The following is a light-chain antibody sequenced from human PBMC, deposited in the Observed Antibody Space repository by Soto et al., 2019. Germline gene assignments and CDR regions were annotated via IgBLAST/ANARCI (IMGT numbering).Light chain of an antibody. CDR1: QSVLYSSNNKNY. Sequence: DIVMTQAPDSLAVYLGERATINCKSSQSVLYSSNNKNYLAWYQQRPGQPPKLLIYWASTRESGVPDRFSGSESGTDFTLTSLQAEDVAVYYCQKYESTPPTFGQGTKLEIK. J-gene: IGKJ2*01. CDR3: QKYESTPPT. V-gene: IGKV4-1*01. CDR2: WAS.